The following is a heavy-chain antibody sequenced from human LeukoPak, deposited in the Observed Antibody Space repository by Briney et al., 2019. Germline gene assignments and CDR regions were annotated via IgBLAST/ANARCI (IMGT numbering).Heavy chain of an antibody. CDR2: IIPIFGTA. CDR1: GGTFSSYA. CDR3: ARDREISARPGGWFDP. J-gene: IGHJ5*02. D-gene: IGHD6-6*01. Sequence: SVKVSCKASGGTFSSYAISWVRQAPGQGLEWMGGIIPIFGTANYAQKFQGRVTITADESTDTVYMELGSLTSEDTATYFCARDREISARPGGWFDPWGQGTLVTVSS. V-gene: IGHV1-69*13.